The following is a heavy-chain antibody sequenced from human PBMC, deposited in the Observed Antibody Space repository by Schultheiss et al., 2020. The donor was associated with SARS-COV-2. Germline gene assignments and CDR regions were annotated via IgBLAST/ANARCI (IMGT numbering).Heavy chain of an antibody. CDR3: ARDLGTLRDY. Sequence: GGSLRLSCAASGFTFSSYWMSWVRQAPGKGLEWVSPISGGGGSTYYADSVKGRFTISRDNSKNTLYLQMNSLRAEDTAVYYCARDLGTLRDYWGQGTLVTVSS. J-gene: IGHJ4*02. V-gene: IGHV3-23*01. D-gene: IGHD3/OR15-3a*01. CDR2: ISGGGGST. CDR1: GFTFSSYW.